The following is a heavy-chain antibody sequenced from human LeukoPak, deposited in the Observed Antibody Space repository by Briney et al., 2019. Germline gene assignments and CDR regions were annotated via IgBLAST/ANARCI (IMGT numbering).Heavy chain of an antibody. Sequence: PGGSLRLSCAASGFTFSSYSMNWVRQAPGKGVEWVSSISSSSSYIYYADSVKGRFTISRDNAKNSLYLQMNSLRAEDTAIYYCARKAFGAASRYFDYWGQGTLVTVSS. V-gene: IGHV3-21*04. CDR3: ARKAFGAASRYFDY. CDR1: GFTFSSYS. D-gene: IGHD4/OR15-4a*01. CDR2: ISSSSSYI. J-gene: IGHJ4*02.